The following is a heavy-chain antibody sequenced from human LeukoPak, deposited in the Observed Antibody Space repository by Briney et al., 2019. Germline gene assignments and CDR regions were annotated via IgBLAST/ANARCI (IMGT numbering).Heavy chain of an antibody. CDR3: ARSSGWFLTD. CDR1: GFIFSTYW. V-gene: IGHV3-7*01. CDR2: IKQDGSEK. D-gene: IGHD6-19*01. J-gene: IGHJ3*01. Sequence: GGSVRLSCAASGFIFSTYWMTWVRQAPGKGLEWVANIKQDGSEKYYVDSVQGRFTISRDNAKNSLYLQMNSLRAEDTAVYYCARSSGWFLTDWGQGTMVTVSS.